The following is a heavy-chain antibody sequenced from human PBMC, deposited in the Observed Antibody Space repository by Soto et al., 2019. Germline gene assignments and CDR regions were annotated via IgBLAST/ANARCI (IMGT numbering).Heavy chain of an antibody. CDR1: GFTFSSYA. J-gene: IGHJ6*03. Sequence: GGSLRLSCAASGFTFSSYAMSWVRQAPGKGLEWVSAISGSGGGTYYAESVKGRFTISRDNSKNTLYLQMNSLRAEDTAVYYCAKAGAVVPETRATSYYYYYMDVWGKGTTVTVSS. CDR3: AKAGAVVPETRATSYYYYYMDV. D-gene: IGHD2-2*01. CDR2: ISGSGGGT. V-gene: IGHV3-23*01.